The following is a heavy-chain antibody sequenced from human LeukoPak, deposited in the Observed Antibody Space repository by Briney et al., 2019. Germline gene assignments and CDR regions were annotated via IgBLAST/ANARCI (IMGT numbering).Heavy chain of an antibody. CDR2: IYYSGST. CDR3: ATYGDHDHNWFDP. J-gene: IGHJ5*02. D-gene: IGHD4-17*01. V-gene: IGHV4-59*12. Sequence: SETLSLTCTVSGGSISSYYWSWIRQPPGKGLEWIGYIYYSGSTNYNPSLKSRVTISVDTSKNQFSLKLSSVTAADTAVYYCATYGDHDHNWFDPWGQGTLVTVSS. CDR1: GGSISSYY.